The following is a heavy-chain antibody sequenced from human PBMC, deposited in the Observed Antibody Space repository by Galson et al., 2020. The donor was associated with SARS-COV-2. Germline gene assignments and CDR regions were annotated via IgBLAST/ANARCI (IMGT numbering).Heavy chain of an antibody. CDR1: GYRFTDFY. Sequence: VKVSCKASGYRFTDFYIHWVRQAPGQGLEWMGWVNPISGGTNYAQKFQGRVTMTRDTSITTAYMDLSRLTSDDTAVYYCGRVPLFYYGSGSYSDYWGQGTLVTVSS. CDR3: GRVPLFYYGSGSYSDY. V-gene: IGHV1-2*02. D-gene: IGHD3-10*01. J-gene: IGHJ4*02. CDR2: VNPISGGT.